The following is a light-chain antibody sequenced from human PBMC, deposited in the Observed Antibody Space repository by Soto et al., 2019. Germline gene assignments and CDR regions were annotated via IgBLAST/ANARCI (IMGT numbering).Light chain of an antibody. CDR2: AAS. CDR1: QSISSY. Sequence: DIQMTQSPSSLSASVGDRVIITCRASQSISSYLNWYQQKSGKAPKLLIYAASNLQSGVSSRFSGSRSGTYFTLTISSLQPEDFATYSCQQSDATPALTFGGGTKVEIK. J-gene: IGKJ4*01. V-gene: IGKV1-39*01. CDR3: QQSDATPALT.